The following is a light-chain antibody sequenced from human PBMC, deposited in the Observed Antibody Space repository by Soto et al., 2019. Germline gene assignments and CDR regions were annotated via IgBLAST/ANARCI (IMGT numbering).Light chain of an antibody. V-gene: IGLV2-14*02. CDR1: SSDVGNCDH. CDR3: RSYTNIRTLPYV. CDR2: EAT. Sequence: QSALTQPASVSGSPGQSITISCTGTSSDVGNCDHVSWYQQLPGKAPELIIYEATKRPSGVPNRFSGSKSGVTASLTISGLQSEDEGDYYCRSYTNIRTLPYVFGTGTKLTVL. J-gene: IGLJ1*01.